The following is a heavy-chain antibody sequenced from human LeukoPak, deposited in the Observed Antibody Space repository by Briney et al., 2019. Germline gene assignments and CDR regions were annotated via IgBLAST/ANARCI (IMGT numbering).Heavy chain of an antibody. J-gene: IGHJ4*02. Sequence: GGSLRLSCAASGFTFSSYSMNWVRQAPGKGLEWVSSISSSSSYIYYADSVKGRFTISRDNAKNSLYLQMNSLRAEDTAVYYCARESYDYDSTQYYFDYWGQGTLVTVSS. D-gene: IGHD3-22*01. CDR3: ARESYDYDSTQYYFDY. CDR1: GFTFSSYS. V-gene: IGHV3-21*01. CDR2: ISSSSSYI.